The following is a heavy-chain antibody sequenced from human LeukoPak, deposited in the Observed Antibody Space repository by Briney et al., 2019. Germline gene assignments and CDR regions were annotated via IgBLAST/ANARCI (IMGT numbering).Heavy chain of an antibody. CDR3: ARGRSFNWIDP. Sequence: PSETLSLTCTVSGGSISSSSYYWGWIRQPPGKGLEWIGSIYYSGSTYYNPSLKSRVTISVDTSKNQFSLKLSSVTAADTAVYYCARGRSFNWIDPWGQGTLVTVSS. V-gene: IGHV4-39*01. CDR1: GGSISSSSYY. CDR2: IYYSGST. J-gene: IGHJ5*02.